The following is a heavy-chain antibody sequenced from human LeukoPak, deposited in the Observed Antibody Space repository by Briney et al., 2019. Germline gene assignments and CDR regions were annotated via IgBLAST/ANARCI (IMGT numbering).Heavy chain of an antibody. Sequence: PGGSLRLSCAASGFTFSNAWMNWVRQAPGKGLEWVGRIKSKTDGGTTDYAAPVKGRFTISRDDSKNTLYLQMNSLKTEDTAVYYCTTWNTIFGVVPTSWGQGTLVTVSS. CDR1: GFTFSNAW. CDR3: TTWNTIFGVVPTS. V-gene: IGHV3-15*07. J-gene: IGHJ5*02. D-gene: IGHD3-3*01. CDR2: IKSKTDGGTT.